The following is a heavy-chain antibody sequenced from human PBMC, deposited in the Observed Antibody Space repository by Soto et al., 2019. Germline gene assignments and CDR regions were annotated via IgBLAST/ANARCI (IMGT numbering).Heavy chain of an antibody. Sequence: SETLSLTSTVSGGSISSGGYYWSWIRQHPGKGLEWIGYIYYSGSTYYNPSLKSRVTISVDTSKNQFSLKLSSVTAADTAVYYCARERGCSSTSCYVMDDYYYYYYMDVWGKGTTVTVSS. V-gene: IGHV4-31*03. CDR3: ARERGCSSTSCYVMDDYYYYYYMDV. CDR1: GGSISSGGYY. J-gene: IGHJ6*03. CDR2: IYYSGST. D-gene: IGHD2-2*01.